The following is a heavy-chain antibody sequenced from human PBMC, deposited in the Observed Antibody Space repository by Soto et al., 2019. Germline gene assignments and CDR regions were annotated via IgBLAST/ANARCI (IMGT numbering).Heavy chain of an antibody. V-gene: IGHV3-23*01. CDR3: AKRATVAVGPGNSFDF. D-gene: IGHD4-17*01. CDR1: GFTFSTYI. CDR2: LTNDGTT. Sequence: EVQLLESGGGLVQPGGSLRLSCAASGFTFSTYIMSWVRQAPGKGLEWVSTLTNDGTTYYADSVKGRFTVSRDNSKNTLYLQMNSLRDEDTATYHCAKRATVAVGPGNSFDFWGQGTLVTVSS. J-gene: IGHJ4*02.